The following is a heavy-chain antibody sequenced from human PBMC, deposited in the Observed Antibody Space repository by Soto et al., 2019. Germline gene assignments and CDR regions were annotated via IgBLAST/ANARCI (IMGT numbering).Heavy chain of an antibody. V-gene: IGHV3-7*04. Sequence: EVQLVESGGGLVHPGGSRRLSCAASGLPFSSHYMSWIRQAPGRGLEWVAKINPDGRDEQYADSVRGRFTVSRDNTKNLVFLQMKGLRVEDTAVYYCARETWWRLDYWGQGNLVTVSS. CDR1: GLPFSSHY. CDR2: INPDGRDE. CDR3: ARETWWRLDY. D-gene: IGHD2-15*01. J-gene: IGHJ4*02.